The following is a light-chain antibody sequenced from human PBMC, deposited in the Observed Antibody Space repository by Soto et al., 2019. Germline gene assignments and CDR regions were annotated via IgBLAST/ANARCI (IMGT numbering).Light chain of an antibody. CDR3: QSYDSSNQV. V-gene: IGLV6-57*03. CDR1: SGSIASNY. J-gene: IGLJ2*01. CDR2: EDN. Sequence: NFMLTQPHSVSESPGQTVTISCTRSSGSIASNYVQWYQQRPGSAPTTVIYEDNQRPSGVPDRFSGSIDSSSNSASLTISELKTEDEADYYCQSYDSSNQVFGGGTKLTVL.